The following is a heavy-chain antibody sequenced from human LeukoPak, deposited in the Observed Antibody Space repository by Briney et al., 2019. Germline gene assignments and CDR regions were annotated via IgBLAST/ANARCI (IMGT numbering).Heavy chain of an antibody. CDR2: IRSKTYGGTT. V-gene: IGHV3-49*04. Sequence: GGSLRLSCTASGFTFADYAMTWVRQAPGRGLEWLGFIRSKTYGGTTEFAASVKGRFTISRDDSKSIAYLQMNNLNTDDTGVYYCTPNPMVPFDYWGQGTLVTVSS. CDR1: GFTFADYA. D-gene: IGHD3-10*01. CDR3: TPNPMVPFDY. J-gene: IGHJ4*02.